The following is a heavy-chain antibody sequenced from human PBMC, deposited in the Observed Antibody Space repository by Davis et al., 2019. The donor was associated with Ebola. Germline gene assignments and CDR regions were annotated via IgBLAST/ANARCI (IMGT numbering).Heavy chain of an antibody. CDR3: ARERSGTSNWFDP. V-gene: IGHV1-18*01. Sequence: ASVKVSCKASGYTFTSYGITWVRQAPGQGLEWMGWISAYNGNTNYAQKLQGRVTMTTDTSTSTAYMELSRLRSDDTAVYYCARERSGTSNWFDPWGQGTLVTVSS. CDR2: ISAYNGNT. J-gene: IGHJ5*02. CDR1: GYTFTSYG. D-gene: IGHD1-26*01.